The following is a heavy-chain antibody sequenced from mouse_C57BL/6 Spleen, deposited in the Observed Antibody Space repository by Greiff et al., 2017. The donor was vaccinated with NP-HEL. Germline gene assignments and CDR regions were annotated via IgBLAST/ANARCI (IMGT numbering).Heavy chain of an antibody. CDR3: TRGDYYGSSSAWFAY. V-gene: IGHV5-9-1*02. Sequence: EVNVVESGEGLVKPGGSLKLSCAASGFTFSSYAMSWVRQTPEKRLEWVAYISSGGDYTYYADTVKGRFTISRDNARNTLYLQMSSLKSEDTAMYYCTRGDYYGSSSAWFAYWGQGTLVTVSA. J-gene: IGHJ3*01. D-gene: IGHD1-1*01. CDR2: ISSGGDYT. CDR1: GFTFSSYA.